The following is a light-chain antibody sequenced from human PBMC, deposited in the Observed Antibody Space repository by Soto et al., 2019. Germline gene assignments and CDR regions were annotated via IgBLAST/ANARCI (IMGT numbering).Light chain of an antibody. J-gene: IGKJ1*01. CDR2: GAS. V-gene: IGKV3-15*01. CDR1: QSVSSN. Sequence: EIVMTQSPATLSVSPGERATLSCRASQSVSSNLAWYQQKPGQAPRLPIYGASTRATGIPARFSGSGSGTEFTLTISSLQSEDFAVYYCQQYNNWPPWTFGQGTKVDSK. CDR3: QQYNNWPPWT.